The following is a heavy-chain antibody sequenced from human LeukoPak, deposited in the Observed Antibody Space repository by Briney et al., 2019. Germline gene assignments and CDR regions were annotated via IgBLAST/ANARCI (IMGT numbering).Heavy chain of an antibody. CDR2: IKQDGSEK. Sequence: QPGRSLRLSRAASGFTFSSYWMSWVRQAPGKGLEWVANIKQDGSEKYYVDSVKGRFTISRDNAKNSLYLQMNSLRAEDTAVYYCARVLGTTYHDFWSGYSYFDYWGQGTLVTVSS. CDR1: GFTFSSYW. V-gene: IGHV3-7*01. D-gene: IGHD3-3*01. CDR3: ARVLGTTYHDFWSGYSYFDY. J-gene: IGHJ4*02.